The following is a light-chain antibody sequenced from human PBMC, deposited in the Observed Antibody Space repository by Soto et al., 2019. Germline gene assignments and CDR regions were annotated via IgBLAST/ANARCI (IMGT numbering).Light chain of an antibody. Sequence: ESVLTQPPGTLSLSPGERATLSCRAIQSVSSSYLAWYQQKPGQAPRLLIYGASSRATGIPDRFSGSGSGTDFTLTISRLEPEDFAVYYCQQYGSSPPATFGQGTRLEIK. J-gene: IGKJ5*01. CDR2: GAS. V-gene: IGKV3-20*01. CDR3: QQYGSSPPAT. CDR1: QSVSSSY.